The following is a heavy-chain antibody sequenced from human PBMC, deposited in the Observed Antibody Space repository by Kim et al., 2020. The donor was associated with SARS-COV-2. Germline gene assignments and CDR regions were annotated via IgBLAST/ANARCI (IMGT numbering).Heavy chain of an antibody. J-gene: IGHJ3*02. CDR3: ARDRNSGYDPDALDI. CDR2: INWNGGST. V-gene: IGHV3-20*04. D-gene: IGHD5-12*01. Sequence: GGSLRLSCAASGFTFDDYGMSWVRQAPGKGLEWVSGINWNGGSTGYADSVKGRFTISRDNAKNSLYLQMNSLRAEDTALSYCARDRNSGYDPDALDIWGQGTMVTVSS. CDR1: GFTFDDYG.